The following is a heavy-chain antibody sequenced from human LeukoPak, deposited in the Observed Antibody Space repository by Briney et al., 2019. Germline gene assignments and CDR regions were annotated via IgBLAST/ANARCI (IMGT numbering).Heavy chain of an antibody. D-gene: IGHD2-2*01. J-gene: IGHJ4*02. CDR1: GGTFSSCA. Sequence: SVKVSCKASGGTFSSCAISWVRQAPGQGLEWMGRIIPIFGIANYAQKFQGRVTITADKSTSTAYMELSSLRSEDTAVYYCARTRVPAAPHPFDYWGQGTLVTVSS. CDR3: ARTRVPAAPHPFDY. CDR2: IIPIFGIA. V-gene: IGHV1-69*04.